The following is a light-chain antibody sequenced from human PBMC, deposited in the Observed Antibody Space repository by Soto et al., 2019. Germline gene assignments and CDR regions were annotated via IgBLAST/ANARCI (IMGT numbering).Light chain of an antibody. V-gene: IGKV1-39*01. CDR1: QSISSH. Sequence: DIRMTQSPSSLSASVGDTVTITCRASQSISSHLNWYQQKPGKAPNLLMYTASNLQRGVPSRFSGSGSGTDFTLTISSLQPEDFATYYCQQSYSTPISFGQGTRLEI. CDR2: TAS. CDR3: QQSYSTPIS. J-gene: IGKJ5*01.